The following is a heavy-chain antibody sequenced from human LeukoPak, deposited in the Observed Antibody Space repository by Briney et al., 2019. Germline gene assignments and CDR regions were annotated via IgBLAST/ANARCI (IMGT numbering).Heavy chain of an antibody. CDR1: GYSISSGYY. D-gene: IGHD3-3*01. V-gene: IGHV4-4*07. Sequence: SETLSLTCTVSGYSISSGYYWSWIRQPAGKGLEWIGRIYTSGSTNYNPSLKSRVTMSVDTSKNQFSLKLSSVTAADTAVYYCASTVGPSRYDFWSGYFDYWGQGTLVTVSS. J-gene: IGHJ4*02. CDR2: IYTSGST. CDR3: ASTVGPSRYDFWSGYFDY.